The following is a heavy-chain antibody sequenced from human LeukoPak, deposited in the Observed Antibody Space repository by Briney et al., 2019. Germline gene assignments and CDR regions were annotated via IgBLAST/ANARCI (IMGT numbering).Heavy chain of an antibody. Sequence: SETLSLTCAVYGGSFSGYYWSWIRQPPGKGLEWIGEINHSGSTNYNPSLKSRVTISVDTSKNQFSLKLSSVTAADTAVYYCARGLGYYYISGYYYVALYYYYYYMDVWGKGTTVTVSS. CDR1: GGSFSGYY. V-gene: IGHV4-34*01. J-gene: IGHJ6*03. D-gene: IGHD3-22*01. CDR3: ARGLGYYYISGYYYVALYYYYYYMDV. CDR2: INHSGST.